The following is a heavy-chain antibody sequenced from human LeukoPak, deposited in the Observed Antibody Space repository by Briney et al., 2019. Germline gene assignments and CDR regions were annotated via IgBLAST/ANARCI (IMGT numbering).Heavy chain of an antibody. CDR3: AKEPKYSSSYYSDY. D-gene: IGHD6-13*01. V-gene: IGHV3-48*01. J-gene: IGHJ4*02. CDR2: ISSGSSTL. Sequence: GGSLRLSCAASGFTFSTYSMNWVRQAPGKRLEWVSFISSGSSTLYYADSVTGRFTVSRDDSKDILYLQMNSLRAEDTAVYYCAKEPKYSSSYYSDYWGQGTLVTVSS. CDR1: GFTFSTYS.